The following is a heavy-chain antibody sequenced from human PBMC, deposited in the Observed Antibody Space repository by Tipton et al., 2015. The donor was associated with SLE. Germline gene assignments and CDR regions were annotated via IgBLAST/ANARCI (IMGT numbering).Heavy chain of an antibody. J-gene: IGHJ3*02. CDR1: GGSISSYY. Sequence: TLSLTCTVSGGSISSYYWSWIRQPPGKGLEWIGYIYYSGSTNYNPSLKSRVTISVDTSKNQFSLKLSSVTAADTAVYYCARGIRSEAFDIWGQGTMVTVSS. V-gene: IGHV4-59*12. CDR3: ARGIRSEAFDI. CDR2: IYYSGST.